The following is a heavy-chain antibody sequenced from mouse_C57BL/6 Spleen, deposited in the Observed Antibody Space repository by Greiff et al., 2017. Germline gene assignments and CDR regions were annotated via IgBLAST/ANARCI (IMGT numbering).Heavy chain of an antibody. J-gene: IGHJ2*01. D-gene: IGHD1-1*01. CDR1: GFTFSSYT. V-gene: IGHV5-9*01. Sequence: DVKLVESGGGLVKPGGSLKLSCAASGFTFSSYTMSWVRQTPEKRLEWVATISGGGGNTYYPDSVKGRFTISRDNAKNTLYLQMSSLRSEDTALYYCARQRVVPPFDYWGQGTTLTVSS. CDR3: ARQRVVPPFDY. CDR2: ISGGGGNT.